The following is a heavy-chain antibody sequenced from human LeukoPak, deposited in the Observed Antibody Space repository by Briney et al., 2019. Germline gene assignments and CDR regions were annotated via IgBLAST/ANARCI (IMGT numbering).Heavy chain of an antibody. CDR3: AREPRCSSCSHEY. D-gene: IGHD6-13*01. CDR1: GFAFSNSA. CDR2: ITSHSSYI. V-gene: IGHV3-21*01. Sequence: GGSLRLSCAASGFAFSNSAMNWVRQAPGKGLEWVSSITSHSSYIYYADSVKGRFTISRDNAKNSVFLQMNSLRAEDTAVYYCAREPRCSSCSHEYWGQGILVTVSS. J-gene: IGHJ4*02.